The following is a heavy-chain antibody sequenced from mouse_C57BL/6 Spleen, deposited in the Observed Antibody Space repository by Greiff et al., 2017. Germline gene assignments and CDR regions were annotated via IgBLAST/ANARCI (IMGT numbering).Heavy chain of an antibody. V-gene: IGHV1-80*01. CDR2: IYPGDGDT. CDR1: GYAFSSYW. D-gene: IGHD1-1*01. CDR3: ARVARNSLDY. J-gene: IGHJ2*01. Sequence: VKLQESGAELVKPGASVKISCKASGYAFSSYWLNWVKQRTGKGLEWIGQIYPGDGDTNYNGKFKGKATLTADKSSSTAYMQLSSLTSEDSAVNFCARVARNSLDYWGQGTTLTVSS.